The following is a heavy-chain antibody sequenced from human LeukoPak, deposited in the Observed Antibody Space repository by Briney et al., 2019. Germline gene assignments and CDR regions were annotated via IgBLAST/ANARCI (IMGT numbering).Heavy chain of an antibody. CDR3: ARGFRYDSSGYFRD. V-gene: IGHV1-18*01. J-gene: IGHJ4*02. CDR2: ISAYNGNT. D-gene: IGHD3-22*01. CDR1: GYTFTSYG. Sequence: GASVRVSCKASGYTFTSYGISWVRQAPGQGLEWMGWISAYNGNTNYAQKLQGRVTMTTDTSTSTAYMELRSLRSDDTAVYYCARGFRYDSSGYFRDWGQGTLVTVSS.